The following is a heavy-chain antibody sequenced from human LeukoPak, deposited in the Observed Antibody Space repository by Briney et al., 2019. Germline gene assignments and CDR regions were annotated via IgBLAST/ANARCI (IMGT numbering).Heavy chain of an antibody. J-gene: IGHJ6*03. V-gene: IGHV1-46*01. Sequence: GASEKVSCKASGYTFTSYYMHWVRQAPGQGLEWMGIINPSGGSTSYAQKFQGRVTMTRDTSTSTVYMELSSLRSEDTAVYYCARDGSFYYYYMDVWGKGTTVTVSS. CDR1: GYTFTSYY. D-gene: IGHD6-6*01. CDR2: INPSGGST. CDR3: ARDGSFYYYYMDV.